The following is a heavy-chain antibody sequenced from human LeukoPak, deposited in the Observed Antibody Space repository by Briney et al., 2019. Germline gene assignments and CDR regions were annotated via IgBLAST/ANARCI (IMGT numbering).Heavy chain of an antibody. J-gene: IGHJ5*02. CDR3: ARFTPQGYGWGGYNRFDP. D-gene: IGHD3-16*01. Sequence: SKTLSLTCTVSGGSISSYYWNWIRQPPGKGLEWIGYIYYSGSTNYNPSLKSRVTISLDTSKNQFSLNLTSVTAADTAVYYCARFTPQGYGWGGYNRFDPWGQGTLVTVSS. V-gene: IGHV4-59*01. CDR1: GGSISSYY. CDR2: IYYSGST.